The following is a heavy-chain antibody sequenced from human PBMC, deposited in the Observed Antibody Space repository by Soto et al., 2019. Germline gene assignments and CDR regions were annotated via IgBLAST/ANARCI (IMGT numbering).Heavy chain of an antibody. J-gene: IGHJ4*02. Sequence: QLLESGGGLVQPGGSQRLSCAASGFAFNKYVMTWVRQPPGKGLEWVSGITGGGETTYYAESVKGRFTISRDNSKNTRFLQMKSLRADDTAVYFCAKDQSRGTTLSYPDFWGQGTLVIVPP. V-gene: IGHV3-23*01. D-gene: IGHD3-16*01. CDR1: GFAFNKYV. CDR2: ITGGGETT. CDR3: AKDQSRGTTLSYPDF.